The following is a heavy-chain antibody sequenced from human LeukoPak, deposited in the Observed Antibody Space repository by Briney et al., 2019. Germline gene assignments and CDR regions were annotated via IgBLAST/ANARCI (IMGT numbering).Heavy chain of an antibody. CDR1: GFTFSGYG. D-gene: IGHD4-17*01. CDR3: VAARRTVTLKY. J-gene: IGHJ4*02. CDR2: IKQDGGEK. V-gene: IGHV3-7*01. Sequence: GGSLRLSCAASGFTFSGYGMHWVRQAPGKGLEWVANIKQDGGEKYYVDSVKGRFIISRDNTKNSLYLQMNSLRAEDTAMYFCVAARRTVTLKYWGQGTLVTVSS.